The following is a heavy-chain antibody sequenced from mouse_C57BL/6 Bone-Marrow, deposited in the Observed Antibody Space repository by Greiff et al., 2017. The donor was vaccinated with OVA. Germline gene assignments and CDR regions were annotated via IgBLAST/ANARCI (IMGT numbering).Heavy chain of an antibody. J-gene: IGHJ2*01. D-gene: IGHD2-3*01. Sequence: QVQLKESGPGLVAPSPSLSITCTVSGFSLTSYAISWVRQPPGKGLEWLGVIWTGGGTNYNSALNSRLSISKDNSKSQVFLKMNSLQTDDTARYYCARKRIYDGYPYYFDYWGQGTTLTVSS. CDR1: GFSLTSYA. CDR2: IWTGGGT. CDR3: ARKRIYDGYPYYFDY. V-gene: IGHV2-9-1*01.